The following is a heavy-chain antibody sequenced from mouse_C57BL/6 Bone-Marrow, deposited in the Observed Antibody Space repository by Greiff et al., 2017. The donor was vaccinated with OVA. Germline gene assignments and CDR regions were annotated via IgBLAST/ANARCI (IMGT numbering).Heavy chain of an antibody. CDR1: GFTFSDYG. Sequence: EVNLVESGGGLVKPGGSLKLSCAASGFTFSDYGMHWVRQAPEKGLEWVAYISSGSSTIYYADTVKGRFTISRDNAKNTLFLQMTSLRSEDTAMYYCARNYYGSSLYYFDYWGQGTTLTVSS. CDR3: ARNYYGSSLYYFDY. V-gene: IGHV5-17*01. J-gene: IGHJ2*01. CDR2: ISSGSSTI. D-gene: IGHD1-1*01.